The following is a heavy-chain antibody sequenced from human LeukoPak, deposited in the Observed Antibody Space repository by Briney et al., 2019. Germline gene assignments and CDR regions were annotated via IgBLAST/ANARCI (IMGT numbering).Heavy chain of an antibody. D-gene: IGHD1-1*01. J-gene: IGHJ3*02. Sequence: PGGSLRLSCAASAFTVSSNYMSWVRQAPGKGLERVSAIYSGGSTYYADSVKGRFTISGDNSKNTLYLQMNSLRAEDTAVYYCARGHNWNDRGAFDIWGQGTMVTVSS. CDR2: IYSGGST. CDR1: AFTVSSNY. V-gene: IGHV3-53*01. CDR3: ARGHNWNDRGAFDI.